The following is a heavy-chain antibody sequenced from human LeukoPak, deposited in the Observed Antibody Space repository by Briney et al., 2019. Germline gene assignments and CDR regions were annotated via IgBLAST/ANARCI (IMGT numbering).Heavy chain of an antibody. J-gene: IGHJ4*02. V-gene: IGHV1-69*05. CDR2: IIPIFGTA. CDR3: ARDRGELLRGYFDY. Sequence: SVKVSCKASGGTFSSYAISWVRQAPGQGLEWMGGIIPIFGTANYAQKFQGRVTITTDESTSTAYMELGSLRSEDTAVYYCARDRGELLRGYFDYWGQGTLVTVSS. CDR1: GGTFSSYA. D-gene: IGHD1-26*01.